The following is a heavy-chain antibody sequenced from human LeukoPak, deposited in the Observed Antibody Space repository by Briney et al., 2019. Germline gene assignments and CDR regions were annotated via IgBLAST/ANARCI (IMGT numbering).Heavy chain of an antibody. J-gene: IGHJ4*02. Sequence: GGSLRLSCAASGFTFGSYAMSWVRQAPGKGLEWVSGISGSGGSTYYADSVKGRFTISRDNSKNTLYLQMNSLRAEDTAMYYCAKGGVGSGKTFDSWGQGTLVTVSS. CDR1: GFTFGSYA. CDR2: ISGSGGST. D-gene: IGHD3-10*01. V-gene: IGHV3-23*01. CDR3: AKGGVGSGKTFDS.